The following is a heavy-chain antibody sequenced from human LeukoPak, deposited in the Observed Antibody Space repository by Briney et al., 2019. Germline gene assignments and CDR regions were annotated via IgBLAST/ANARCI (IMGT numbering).Heavy chain of an antibody. D-gene: IGHD3-3*01. CDR3: ARDRFSGMDV. Sequence: AASVTVSFTASGYTFTGYYMHWVRQAPGQGLEWMGWINPNSGGTNNAQKFQGRVTMTRDTSISTAYMELSRLRSDDTAVYYCARDRFSGMDVWGQGTTVTVSS. J-gene: IGHJ6*02. CDR1: GYTFTGYY. CDR2: INPNSGGT. V-gene: IGHV1-2*02.